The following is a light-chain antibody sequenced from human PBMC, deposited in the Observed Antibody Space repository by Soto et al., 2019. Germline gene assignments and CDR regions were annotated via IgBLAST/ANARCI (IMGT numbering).Light chain of an antibody. Sequence: DTQMTQSPSSLSASVGDRVTISCRTSQNIDNYLNWYQQKPGKAPKLLIFAASNLQGGVPSRFSGSGSGTDFTRTINNLQPEDFAIYYCQQRYSTRMNTFGRGTKLEL. CDR2: AAS. CDR3: QQRYSTRMNT. V-gene: IGKV1-39*01. J-gene: IGKJ2*01. CDR1: QNIDNY.